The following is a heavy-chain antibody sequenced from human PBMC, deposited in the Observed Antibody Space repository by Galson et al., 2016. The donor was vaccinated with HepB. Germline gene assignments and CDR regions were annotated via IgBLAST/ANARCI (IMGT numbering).Heavy chain of an antibody. D-gene: IGHD3-10*01. Sequence: SLRLSCAASGFIFSNYGMNWVRQAPGKGLEWVAVIWYDGSKKYYGDSVKGRFSISRDNSKKTLYLQMNSLRVEDTAVYYCGSEVVRGVVSVDDAFDLGGQGTMVTVSS. CDR3: GSEVVRGVVSVDDAFDL. V-gene: IGHV3-33*01. J-gene: IGHJ3*01. CDR2: IWYDGSKK. CDR1: GFIFSNYG.